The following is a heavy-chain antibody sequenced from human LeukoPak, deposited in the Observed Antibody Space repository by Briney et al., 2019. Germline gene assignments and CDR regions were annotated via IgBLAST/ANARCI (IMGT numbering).Heavy chain of an antibody. CDR2: ISYDGSNK. V-gene: IGHV3-30*04. CDR3: AREGSTMVRGVLTRNWFDP. D-gene: IGHD3-10*01. Sequence: GGSLRLSCAASGFTFSSCAMHWVRQAPGKGLEWVAVISYDGSNKYYADSVKGRFTISRDNSKNTLYLQMNSLRAEDTAVYYCAREGSTMVRGVLTRNWFDPWGQGTLVTVSS. CDR1: GFTFSSCA. J-gene: IGHJ5*02.